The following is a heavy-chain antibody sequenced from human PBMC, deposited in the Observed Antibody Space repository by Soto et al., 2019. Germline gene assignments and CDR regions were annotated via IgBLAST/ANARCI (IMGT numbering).Heavy chain of an antibody. Sequence: QVQLMQSGAEVKKPGASVKVSCKASGDTFTDYYIHWVRQAPGQGLEWMGTVNPSGGHTTYAQHFLGRVTMTRDTSTSTLYMELTSLKSDYTAIYYCGRGRHVDVVTAALDYLGEGTLVTVSS. J-gene: IGHJ4*02. CDR3: GRGRHVDVVTAALDY. CDR2: VNPSGGHT. CDR1: GDTFTDYY. D-gene: IGHD2-21*02. V-gene: IGHV1-46*01.